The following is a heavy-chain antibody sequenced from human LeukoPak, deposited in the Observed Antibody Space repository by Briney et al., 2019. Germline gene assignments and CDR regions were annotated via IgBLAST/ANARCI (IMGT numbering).Heavy chain of an antibody. CDR1: GFTFSDYY. CDR2: ISSSGSTI. J-gene: IGHJ4*02. D-gene: IGHD2-2*01. V-gene: IGHV3-11*01. CDR3: ARVGIVVVPAARGWGFDY. Sequence: GGSLRLSCAASGFTFSDYYMSWIRQAPGKGLEWVSYISSSGSTIYYADSVKGRFTISRDNAKNSLYLQMNSLRAEGTAVYYCARVGIVVVPAARGWGFDYWGQGTLVTVSS.